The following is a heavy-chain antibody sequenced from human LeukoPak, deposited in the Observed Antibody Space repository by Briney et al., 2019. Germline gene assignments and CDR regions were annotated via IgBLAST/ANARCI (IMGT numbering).Heavy chain of an antibody. D-gene: IGHD4-23*01. CDR2: IRSDGRAT. Sequence: GGSLRLSCAASGFTFRSFGMHWVRQAPGKGLEWVSFIRSDGRATDYADSVKGRLTISRDNSRNTLYVQMNSLRDQDTAIYYCAKDRDGGNFYFDYWGQGILVTVSS. V-gene: IGHV3-30*02. CDR3: AKDRDGGNFYFDY. CDR1: GFTFRSFG. J-gene: IGHJ4*02.